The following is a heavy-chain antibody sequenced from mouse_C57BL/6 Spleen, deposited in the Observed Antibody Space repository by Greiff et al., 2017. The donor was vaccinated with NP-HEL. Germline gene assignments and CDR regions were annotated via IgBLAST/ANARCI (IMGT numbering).Heavy chain of an antibody. CDR3: ARGDSSGPFAY. Sequence: QVQLQQSGPELVKPGASVKISCKASGYAFSSSWMNWVKQRPGKGLEWIGRLYPGDGDTNYNGKFKGKATLTADKSSSTAYMQLSSLTSEDSAVYFCARGDSSGPFAYWGQGTLVTVSA. CDR1: GYAFSSSW. J-gene: IGHJ3*01. D-gene: IGHD3-2*02. V-gene: IGHV1-82*01. CDR2: LYPGDGDT.